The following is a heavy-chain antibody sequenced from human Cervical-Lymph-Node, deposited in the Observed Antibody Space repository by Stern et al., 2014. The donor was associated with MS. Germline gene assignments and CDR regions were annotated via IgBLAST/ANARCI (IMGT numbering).Heavy chain of an antibody. CDR3: ARGGVGAIT. Sequence: EVQLVASGGGLVHPGGSLRLSCAASGFSFSSNAMHWVRQAPGKGLEFVSAISSNGSRTYYASSVEVRFTISRDNSKNTLYLQMGSLRTDDMAVYYCARGGVGAITWGQGTLVTVSS. V-gene: IGHV3-64*01. J-gene: IGHJ4*02. CDR2: ISSNGSRT. CDR1: GFSFSSNA. D-gene: IGHD1-26*01.